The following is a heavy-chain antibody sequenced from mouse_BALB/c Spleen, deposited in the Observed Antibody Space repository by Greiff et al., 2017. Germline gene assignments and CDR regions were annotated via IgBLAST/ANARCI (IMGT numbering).Heavy chain of an antibody. V-gene: IGHV1-18*01. CDR3: ARGDYYGNY. J-gene: IGHJ3*01. CDR1: GYTFTDYN. CDR2: INPNNGGT. Sequence: EVQLVESGPELVKPGASVKIPCKASGYTFTDYNMDWVKQSHGKSLEWIGDINPNNGGTIYNQKFKGKATLTVDKSSSTAYMELRSLTSEDTAVYYCARGDYYGNYWGQGTLVTVSA. D-gene: IGHD2-1*01.